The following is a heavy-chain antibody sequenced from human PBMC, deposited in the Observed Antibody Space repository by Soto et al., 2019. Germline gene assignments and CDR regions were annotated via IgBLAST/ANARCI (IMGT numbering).Heavy chain of an antibody. Sequence: KPSETLSLTCAVYGGSFSGYYWSWIRQPPGKGLEWIGEINHSGSTNYNPSLKSRVTISVDTSKNQFSLKLSSVTAADTAVYYCARVHRFGVVYYYYCGMDVWGQGTTVTV. D-gene: IGHD3-3*01. CDR3: ARVHRFGVVYYYYCGMDV. CDR1: GGSFSGYY. J-gene: IGHJ6*02. V-gene: IGHV4-34*01. CDR2: INHSGST.